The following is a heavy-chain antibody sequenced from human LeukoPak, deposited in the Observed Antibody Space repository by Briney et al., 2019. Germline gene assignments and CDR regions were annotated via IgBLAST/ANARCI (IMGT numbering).Heavy chain of an antibody. D-gene: IGHD1-26*01. Sequence: PGRSLRLSCAASGFTFSSYGMHWVRQAPGKGLDWVAVISYDGSNKYYADSVKGRFTISRDNSKNTLYLQMNSLRAEDTAVYYCAKEVGATHHFDYWGQGTLVTVSS. CDR1: GFTFSSYG. J-gene: IGHJ4*02. CDR2: ISYDGSNK. CDR3: AKEVGATHHFDY. V-gene: IGHV3-30*18.